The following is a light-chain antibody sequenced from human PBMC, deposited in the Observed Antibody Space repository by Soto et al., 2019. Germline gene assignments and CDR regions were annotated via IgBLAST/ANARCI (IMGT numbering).Light chain of an antibody. CDR1: QRVLSSRNDSTS. CDR2: DAS. CDR3: QQYNSHAWT. V-gene: IGKV4-1*01. J-gene: IGKJ1*01. Sequence: NVMTPSPASPAASLGERATINSKSSQRVLSSRNDSTSLAWYQKKPGQPPKLLIYDASTRESGVPDRFSGSGSGTDLTLIISGLQAEDVAVYYCQQYNSHAWTFGQGTKVDIK.